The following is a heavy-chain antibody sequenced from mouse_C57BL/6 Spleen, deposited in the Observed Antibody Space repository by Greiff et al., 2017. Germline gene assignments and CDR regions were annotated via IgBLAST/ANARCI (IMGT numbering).Heavy chain of an antibody. Sequence: EVQLQQSGPGLVKPSQSLSLTCSVTGYSITSGYYWNWIRQFPGNKLEWMGYISYDGSNNYNPSLKNRISITRDTSKNQFFLKLNSVTTEDTATYYCAREPMVTGFAYWGQGTLVTVSA. CDR3: AREPMVTGFAY. CDR2: ISYDGSN. CDR1: GYSITSGYY. V-gene: IGHV3-6*01. J-gene: IGHJ3*01. D-gene: IGHD2-2*01.